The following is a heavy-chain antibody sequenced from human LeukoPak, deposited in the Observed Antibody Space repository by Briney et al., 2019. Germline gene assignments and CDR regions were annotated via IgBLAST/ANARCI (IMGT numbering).Heavy chain of an antibody. D-gene: IGHD2-21*02. J-gene: IGHJ6*02. V-gene: IGHV3-7*01. CDR2: IKQDGSEK. Sequence: GGSLRLSCTASGCTFSSYWMSWVRQAPGKGLEWVANIKQDGSEKDYVDSVKGRFTISRDNPKNSLYLQMNSLRAEDTAVYYCARYCGGDCYGMDVWGQGTTVTVSS. CDR1: GCTFSSYW. CDR3: ARYCGGDCYGMDV.